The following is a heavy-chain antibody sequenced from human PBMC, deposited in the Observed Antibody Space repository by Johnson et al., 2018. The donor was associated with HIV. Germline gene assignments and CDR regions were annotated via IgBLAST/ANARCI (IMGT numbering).Heavy chain of an antibody. CDR1: GFSFSSYA. CDR3: ARGGVVHDAFDM. V-gene: IGHV3-30-3*01. CDR2: ISYDGSNK. J-gene: IGHJ3*02. D-gene: IGHD2-2*01. Sequence: QVQLVESGGGVVQPGRSLRLSCAASGFSFSSYAMHWVRQAPGKGLEWVAVISYDGSNKYYADSVKGRFTISRDNSKNTLSLQLSSLRTEDTAVFYCARGGVVHDAFDMWGQGTMVTVSS.